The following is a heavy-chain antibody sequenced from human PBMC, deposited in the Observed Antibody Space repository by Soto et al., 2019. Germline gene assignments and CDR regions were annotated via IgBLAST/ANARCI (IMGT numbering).Heavy chain of an antibody. D-gene: IGHD3-3*02. V-gene: IGHV3-30*03. CDR2: ISNDGSSK. CDR3: ARDPSIRSPPDY. J-gene: IGHJ4*02. CDR1: GFTFSSLG. Sequence: LRLSCAASGFTFSSLGMHWVRQAPGKGLEWVAIISNDGSSKNYADSVKGRFTISRDNAKNSLYLQMDSLRNEDTAVYYCARDPSIRSPPDYWGRGTLVTVSS.